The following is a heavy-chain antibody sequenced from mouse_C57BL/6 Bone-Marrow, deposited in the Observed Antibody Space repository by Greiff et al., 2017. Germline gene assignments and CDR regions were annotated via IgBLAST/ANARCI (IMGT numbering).Heavy chain of an antibody. CDR1: GFNITDAY. CDR3: TRTRGIDY. Sequence: EVQLPQSGAELVRPGASVKLSCTASGFNITDAYMHWVKQRPEQGLEWIGWIDPENGDTEYASKFQGKATITADPSSNTAYLQLSSLPSEDTAVYYCTRTRGIDYWGQGTTLTVTS. CDR2: IDPENGDT. J-gene: IGHJ2*01. V-gene: IGHV14-4*01. D-gene: IGHD3-3*01.